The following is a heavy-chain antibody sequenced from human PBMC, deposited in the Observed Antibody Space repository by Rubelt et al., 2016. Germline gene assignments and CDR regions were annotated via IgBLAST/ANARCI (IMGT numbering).Heavy chain of an antibody. V-gene: IGHV5-51*01. D-gene: IGHD5-24*01. Sequence: EVQLVQSGAEVKKPGESLRISCKGSGYSFTNYWNAWMRQMPGKGLEYMGITYPVASDTIYSPSFQGQGTISADKSISTAYLQWSSLKASDTAMYYCARRGDGYPVIAFDIWGQGTMVTVSS. J-gene: IGHJ3*02. CDR3: ARRGDGYPVIAFDI. CDR2: TYPVASDT. CDR1: GYSFTNYW.